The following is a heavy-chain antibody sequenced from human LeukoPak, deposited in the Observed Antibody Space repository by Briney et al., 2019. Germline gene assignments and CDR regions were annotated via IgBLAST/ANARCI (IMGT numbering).Heavy chain of an antibody. Sequence: SETLSLTCAVSGGSISSNNWWSWVRQPPGKGLEWIGEVYHSGSTSYNPSLKSRITILVDTSKNQFSLKLSSVTAADTAVYYCARDGYNFGYFDYWGQGTLVTVSS. CDR1: GGSISSNNW. CDR2: VYHSGST. J-gene: IGHJ4*02. CDR3: ARDGYNFGYFDY. V-gene: IGHV4-4*02. D-gene: IGHD5-24*01.